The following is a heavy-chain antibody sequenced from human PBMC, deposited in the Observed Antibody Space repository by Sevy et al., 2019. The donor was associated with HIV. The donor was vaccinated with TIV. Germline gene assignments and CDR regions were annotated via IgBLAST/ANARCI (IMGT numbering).Heavy chain of an antibody. CDR2: IYYSGST. J-gene: IGHJ3*02. V-gene: IGHV4-39*01. D-gene: IGHD4-17*01. CDR3: AKTGTYGHYLDVFKI. Sequence: SETLSLTCSVSGGSISGSTYYWGWIRQPPGKGLEWIGSIYYSGSTYYNPSLKSRVTISVDTSKNQFSLKLSSVTAADTAVYYSAKTGTYGHYLDVFKIWGQGTMVTVSS. CDR1: GGSISGSTYY.